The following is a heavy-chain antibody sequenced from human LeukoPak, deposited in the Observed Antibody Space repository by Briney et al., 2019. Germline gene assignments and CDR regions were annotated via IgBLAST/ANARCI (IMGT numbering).Heavy chain of an antibody. CDR3: AKDMVRGVIRSRGEPYFDY. J-gene: IGHJ4*02. Sequence: GGSLRLSCAASGFTFDDDAMHWVRQAPGKGLEWVSGISWNSGSIGYADSVKGRFTISRDNAKNSLYLQMNSLRAEDTALYYCAKDMVRGVIRSRGEPYFDYWGQGTLVTVSS. D-gene: IGHD3-10*01. CDR2: ISWNSGSI. CDR1: GFTFDDDA. V-gene: IGHV3-9*01.